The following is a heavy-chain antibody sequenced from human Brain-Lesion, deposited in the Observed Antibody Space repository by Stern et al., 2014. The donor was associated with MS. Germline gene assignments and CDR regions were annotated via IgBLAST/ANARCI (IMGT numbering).Heavy chain of an antibody. Sequence: QVQLVESGPGLVKPSETLSLTCTVAGGSVSSTSYAWAWIRQPPGKGLEWIGTIYYSGNTYYSPSLKSRLTISLDTSKNQSSLQLRSVTAADTAVYYCAGEEDIRYCSGGSCTGNWFDPWGQGTLVTVSS. CDR2: IYYSGNT. CDR1: GGSVSSTSYA. D-gene: IGHD2-15*01. CDR3: AGEEDIRYCSGGSCTGNWFDP. J-gene: IGHJ5*02. V-gene: IGHV4-39*01.